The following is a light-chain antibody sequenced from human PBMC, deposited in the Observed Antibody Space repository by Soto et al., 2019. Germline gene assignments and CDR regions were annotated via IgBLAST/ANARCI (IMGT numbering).Light chain of an antibody. V-gene: IGLV2-11*01. CDR2: DVT. J-gene: IGLJ3*02. Sequence: QSALAQPRSVSGSPGQSVTISCTGTSSDVCSYKYVSWYQHHPGKAPKLMIFDVTKRPSGVPDRFSGSNSGNAASLTISGLQPEDEADYFCCSFVDSDTVLFGGGTKLTVL. CDR3: CSFVDSDTVL. CDR1: SSDVCSYKY.